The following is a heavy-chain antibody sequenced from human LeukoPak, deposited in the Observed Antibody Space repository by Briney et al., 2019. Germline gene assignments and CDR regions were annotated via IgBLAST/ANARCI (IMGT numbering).Heavy chain of an antibody. D-gene: IGHD3-10*01. V-gene: IGHV1-18*01. CDR2: ISAYNCNT. Sequence: GASVKVSFKASGYTFTSYGISWVRQAPGQGLEWMGWISAYNCNTNYGQKLQGRVTMTTDTSTSTAYMELRSLRSDDTAVYYCAREFGALLTDAFDIWGQGTMVTVSS. J-gene: IGHJ3*02. CDR1: GYTFTSYG. CDR3: AREFGALLTDAFDI.